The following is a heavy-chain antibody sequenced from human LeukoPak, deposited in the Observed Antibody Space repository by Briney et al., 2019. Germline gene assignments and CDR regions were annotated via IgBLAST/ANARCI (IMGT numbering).Heavy chain of an antibody. J-gene: IGHJ4*02. CDR1: GGSISSYY. CDR2: IYYSGST. CDR3: ATRGAAGYYNY. D-gene: IGHD3-9*01. Sequence: SETLSLTCTVSGGSISSYYWSWLRQPPGKGLEWIGYIYYSGSTNYNPSLKSRVTISVDTSKNQCSLKLSSVTAADTAVYYCATRGAAGYYNYWGQGTLVTVSS. V-gene: IGHV4-59*01.